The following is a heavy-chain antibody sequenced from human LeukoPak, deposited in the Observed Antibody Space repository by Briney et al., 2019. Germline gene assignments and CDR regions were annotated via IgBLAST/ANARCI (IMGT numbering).Heavy chain of an antibody. Sequence: SETLSLTCTVSGGSISSDHWNWIRQPPGKGLEWIGCIFYSGRTYYNPSLKSRVTISVGTSKNQFPLKVSSVTATDTAVYYCARGSGWLTDHWGQGTLVTVSS. CDR2: IFYSGRT. D-gene: IGHD6-19*01. CDR3: ARGSGWLTDH. V-gene: IGHV4-59*08. CDR1: GGSISSDH. J-gene: IGHJ4*02.